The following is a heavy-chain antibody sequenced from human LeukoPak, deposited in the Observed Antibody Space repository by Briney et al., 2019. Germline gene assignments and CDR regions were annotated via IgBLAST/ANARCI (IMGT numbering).Heavy chain of an antibody. CDR3: ARSSTIHGHFDY. D-gene: IGHD5-18*01. V-gene: IGHV4-59*08. J-gene: IGHJ4*02. CDR2: IYYSGST. Sequence: SETLSLTCTVSGGSISSYYWSWIRQPPGKGLEWIGYIYYSGSTNYNPSLKSRVTISIDTSKNQFSLKLSSVTAADTAVYYCARSSTIHGHFDYWGQGTLVTVSS. CDR1: GGSISSYY.